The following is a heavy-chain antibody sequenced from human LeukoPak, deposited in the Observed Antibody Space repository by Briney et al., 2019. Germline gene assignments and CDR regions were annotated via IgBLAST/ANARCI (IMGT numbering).Heavy chain of an antibody. D-gene: IGHD3-22*01. V-gene: IGHV3-21*01. J-gene: IGHJ4*02. Sequence: PGGSLILVCSLSVFPFSSYLITWVRRAPGKGRELVSSISSSSSYIYYADSVKGRFTIARDNAKNSLYLQMNSLRAEDTAVYYCARGLITMIVESYFDYWGQGTRVTVSS. CDR2: ISSSSSYI. CDR1: VFPFSSYL. CDR3: ARGLITMIVESYFDY.